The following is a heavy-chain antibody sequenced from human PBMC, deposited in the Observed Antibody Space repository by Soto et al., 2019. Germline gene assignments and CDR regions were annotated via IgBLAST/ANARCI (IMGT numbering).Heavy chain of an antibody. D-gene: IGHD7-27*01. Sequence: QVQLVESGGGVVQPGRSLRLSCAASGFTFSSYGMHWFRQAPGKGLEWVAVISYDGSNKYYADSVKGRFTISRDNSKNTLYLQMNSLRAEDTVVYYCAKDLLGPGRAYGMDVWGQGTTVTVSS. CDR2: ISYDGSNK. J-gene: IGHJ6*02. CDR3: AKDLLGPGRAYGMDV. V-gene: IGHV3-30*18. CDR1: GFTFSSYG.